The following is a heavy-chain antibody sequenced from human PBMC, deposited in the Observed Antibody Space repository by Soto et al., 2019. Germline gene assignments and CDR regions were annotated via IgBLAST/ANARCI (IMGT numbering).Heavy chain of an antibody. Sequence: QVQLQESGPGLVKPSETLSLTCAVSGDSISSYYCMWIRQPPGKGLESIGYLYYGRSANYNPSLTSRVTLSVDPSTNQCSLTLSSMTAADTAVYSCALRSMAVVPEYWGQGTLVTVSS. D-gene: IGHD3-22*01. V-gene: IGHV4-59*01. CDR3: ALRSMAVVPEY. CDR1: GDSISSYY. CDR2: LYYGRSA. J-gene: IGHJ4*02.